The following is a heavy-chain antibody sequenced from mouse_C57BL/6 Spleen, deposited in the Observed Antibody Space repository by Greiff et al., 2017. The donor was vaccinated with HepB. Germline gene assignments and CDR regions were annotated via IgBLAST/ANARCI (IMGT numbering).Heavy chain of an antibody. CDR1: GSTFTSYG. CDR3: ARGGYYGSSYWYFDV. J-gene: IGHJ1*03. D-gene: IGHD1-1*01. Sequence: KLQQSGAAPLRPGSSFKMSCKTSGSTFTSYGIHWVKQRPGQGLEWIGYIYIGNGYTEYNEKFKGKATLTSDTSSSTAYMQLSSLTSEDSAIYFCARGGYYGSSYWYFDVWGTGTTVTVSS. V-gene: IGHV1-58*01. CDR2: IYIGNGYT.